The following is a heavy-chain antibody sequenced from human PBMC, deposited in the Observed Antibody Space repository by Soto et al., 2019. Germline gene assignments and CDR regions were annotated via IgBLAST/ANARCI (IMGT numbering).Heavy chain of an antibody. CDR2: IRVHKGNT. J-gene: IGHJ4*02. Sequence: FSIHGSAWLRKKTGQGLEWMGWIRVHKGNTNYAQKFQGRVTMTTDTSTSTAYMELRSLRPDDTAVYYCVRHLDGSGSYYPAYRGPGTLVPVSS. CDR1: FSIHG. CDR3: VRHLDGSGSYYPAY. V-gene: IGHV1-18*01. D-gene: IGHD3-10*01.